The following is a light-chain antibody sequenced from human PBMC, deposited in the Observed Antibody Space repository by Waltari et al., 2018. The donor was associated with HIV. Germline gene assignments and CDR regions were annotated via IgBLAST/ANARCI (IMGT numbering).Light chain of an antibody. J-gene: IGLJ2*01. Sequence: QSALTQPASVAGSTGQSITISCTGTSSDIGGYDYVSWYQQHPGKAPKLMIFDVNKRPSGVPARFSGSKSGHTASLTISGLQADDEADYYCCSYAGSYTEIFGGGTKLTVL. CDR1: SSDIGGYDY. CDR3: CSYAGSYTEI. V-gene: IGLV2-11*01. CDR2: DVN.